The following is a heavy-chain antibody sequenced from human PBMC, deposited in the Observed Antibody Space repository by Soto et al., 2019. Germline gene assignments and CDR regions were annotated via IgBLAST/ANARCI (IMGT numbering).Heavy chain of an antibody. CDR2: IIGGGDST. CDR3: AKDLRTIDAFDI. Sequence: VGSLRLSCAASGFTFSTYALSWVRQAPGKGLEWVSAIIGGGDSTYYADSVKGRFTISRDNSKNTLNLQMNSLRAEDTAVYYCAKDLRTIDAFDICGQRTMVTVSS. CDR1: GFTFSTYA. J-gene: IGHJ3*02. V-gene: IGHV3-23*01.